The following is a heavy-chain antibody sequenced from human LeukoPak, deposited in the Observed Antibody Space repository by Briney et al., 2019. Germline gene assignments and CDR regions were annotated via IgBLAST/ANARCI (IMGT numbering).Heavy chain of an antibody. CDR2: IYYSGST. CDR1: GGSISSGGYY. Sequence: SETLSLTCTVSGGSISSGGYYWSWIRQHPGKGLEWIGYIYYSGSTYYNPSLKSRVTISVDTSKNQFSLKLGSVTAADTAVYYCARDDYGGNSRWFDPWGQGTLVTVSS. J-gene: IGHJ5*02. V-gene: IGHV4-31*03. CDR3: ARDDYGGNSRWFDP. D-gene: IGHD4-23*01.